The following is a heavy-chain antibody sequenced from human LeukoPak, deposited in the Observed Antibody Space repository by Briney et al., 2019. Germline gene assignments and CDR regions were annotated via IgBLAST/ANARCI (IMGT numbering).Heavy chain of an antibody. CDR2: IKRDGREK. V-gene: IGHV3-7*01. J-gene: IGHJ4*02. D-gene: IGHD1-1*01. Sequence: GGSLRLSCAASGFTFNSYWMSWVRQAPGKGLEWVANIKRDGREKYYVDSVKGRFTISRGNAENSLDLQINSLRAEDTAVYYCARATISTTGSVDYWGQGTLVTVSS. CDR1: GFTFNSYW. CDR3: ARATISTTGSVDY.